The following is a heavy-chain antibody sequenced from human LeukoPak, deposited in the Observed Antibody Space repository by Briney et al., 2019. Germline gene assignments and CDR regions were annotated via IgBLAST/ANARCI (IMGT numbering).Heavy chain of an antibody. V-gene: IGHV3-30*18. Sequence: GGSLRLSCAASGFTFNDYGMHWVRQAPGKGLEWVAVISFDGNDEFYADSVKGRFTIFRDNFKNTLYLQLNSLRVEDTAIYYCVKADSGYYRWGQGTLVTVSS. D-gene: IGHD3-22*01. J-gene: IGHJ5*02. CDR1: GFTFNDYG. CDR3: VKADSGYYR. CDR2: ISFDGNDE.